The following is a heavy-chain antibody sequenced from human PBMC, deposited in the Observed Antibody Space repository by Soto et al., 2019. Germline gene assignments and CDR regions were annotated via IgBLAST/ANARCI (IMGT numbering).Heavy chain of an antibody. Sequence: QVQLVESGGGVVQPGRSLRLSCAASGFTFSSYGMHWVRQAPGKGLEWVAVISYDGNNKYYADSVKGRFTISRDNSKNTLYMQMNSLRAEDTAVYYCAKDQGLPYCSGGSCSFDYWGQGTLVTVSS. CDR1: GFTFSSYG. D-gene: IGHD2-15*01. CDR2: ISYDGNNK. J-gene: IGHJ4*02. CDR3: AKDQGLPYCSGGSCSFDY. V-gene: IGHV3-30*18.